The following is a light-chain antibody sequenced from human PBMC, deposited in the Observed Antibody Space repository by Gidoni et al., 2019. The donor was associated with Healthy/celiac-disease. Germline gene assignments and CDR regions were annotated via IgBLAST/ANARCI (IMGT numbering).Light chain of an antibody. V-gene: IGKV1-33*01. CDR1: QDISNY. CDR3: QQYDNLGLT. CDR2: DAS. J-gene: IGKJ4*01. Sequence: DIQMTQSPSSLSASVGDRVTITCQASQDISNYLNWYQQKPGKAPKFLIYDASNLETGVPSRFSGSGSGTDFTFTISSLQPEDIATYYCQQYDNLGLTFGGGTKVEIK.